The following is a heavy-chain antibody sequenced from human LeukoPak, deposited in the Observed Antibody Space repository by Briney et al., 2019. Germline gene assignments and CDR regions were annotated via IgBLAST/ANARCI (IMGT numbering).Heavy chain of an antibody. Sequence: SQTLSLTFAISGDSVSSNSAAGNWIRQSPSRGLEWLGSTYYRSKWYNDYAVAGKSRITINPDTSKDQFSQQLNSVTPEDTAVYYCAVIAAADNWFDPWGQGTLVTVSS. J-gene: IGHJ5*02. V-gene: IGHV6-1*01. D-gene: IGHD6-13*01. CDR3: AVIAAADNWFDP. CDR2: TYYRSKWYN. CDR1: GDSVSSNSAA.